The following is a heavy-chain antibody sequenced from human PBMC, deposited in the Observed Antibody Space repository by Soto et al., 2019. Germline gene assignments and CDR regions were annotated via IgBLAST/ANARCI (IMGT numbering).Heavy chain of an antibody. CDR3: ARAGATPFDY. CDR1: VFTFSSYA. Sequence: PGGSLRLSCAASVFTFSSYAMHWVRQAPGKGLEWVAVISYDGSNKYYADSVKGRFTISRDNSKNTLYLQMNSLRAEDTAVYYCARAGATPFDYWGQGTLVTVSS. J-gene: IGHJ4*02. D-gene: IGHD4-17*01. CDR2: ISYDGSNK. V-gene: IGHV3-30-3*01.